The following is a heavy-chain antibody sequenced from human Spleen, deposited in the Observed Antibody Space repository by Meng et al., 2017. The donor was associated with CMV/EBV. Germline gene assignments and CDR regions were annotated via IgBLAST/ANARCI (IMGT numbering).Heavy chain of an antibody. Sequence: SLKISCAASGFTFDDYAIHWVRQAPGKGLEWVSGISWNSGNIGYADSVEGRFTISRDNAKNSLYLQMNSLSAEDTALYYCAKSRGVAVAGTGFDYWGQGTLVTVSS. CDR3: AKSRGVAVAGTGFDY. V-gene: IGHV3-9*01. CDR2: ISWNSGNI. D-gene: IGHD6-19*01. CDR1: GFTFDDYA. J-gene: IGHJ4*02.